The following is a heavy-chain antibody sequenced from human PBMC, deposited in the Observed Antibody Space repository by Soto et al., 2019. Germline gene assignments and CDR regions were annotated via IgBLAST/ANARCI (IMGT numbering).Heavy chain of an antibody. CDR1: GFTVSSNY. CDR3: ARDLWAFYGDYANAFDS. J-gene: IGHJ3*02. D-gene: IGHD4-17*01. V-gene: IGHV3-66*01. CDR2: IYSGGST. Sequence: GGSLRLSCAASGFTVSSNYMSWVRQAPGKGLEWVSVIYSGGSTYYADSVKGRFTISRDNSKNTLYLQMNSLRAEDTAVYYCARDLWAFYGDYANAFDSWGQGTRVTVAS.